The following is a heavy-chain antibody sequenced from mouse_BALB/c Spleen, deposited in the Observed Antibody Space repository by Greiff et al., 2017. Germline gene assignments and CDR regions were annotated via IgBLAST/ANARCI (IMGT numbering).Heavy chain of an antibody. CDR1: GYSFTGYN. CDR3: TVYGSSYVRYAMDY. J-gene: IGHJ4*01. D-gene: IGHD1-1*01. V-gene: IGHV1-39*01. Sequence: EVQLVESGPELVKPGASVKISCKASGYSFTGYNMNWVKQSNGKSLEWIGNIDPYYGGTSYNQKFKGKATLTVDKSSSTAYMQLKSLTSEDSAVYYCTVYGSSYVRYAMDYWGQGTSVTVSS. CDR2: IDPYYGGT.